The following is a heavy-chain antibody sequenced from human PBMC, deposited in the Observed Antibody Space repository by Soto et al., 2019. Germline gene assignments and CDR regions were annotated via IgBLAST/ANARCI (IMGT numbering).Heavy chain of an antibody. CDR3: ARDGQGLAPYALDV. Sequence: QVQLVESGGGVAQPGRSLRLSCTVSGFMFSGHAMHWVRQAPGKGLDWVTQIWYDGSNKYYAESVKGRFTISRDNSKNTLYLQMNSLRVEDTAVYYCARDGQGLAPYALDVWGQGTSVTVSS. CDR2: IWYDGSNK. CDR1: GFMFSGHA. V-gene: IGHV3-33*01. D-gene: IGHD6-19*01. J-gene: IGHJ6*02.